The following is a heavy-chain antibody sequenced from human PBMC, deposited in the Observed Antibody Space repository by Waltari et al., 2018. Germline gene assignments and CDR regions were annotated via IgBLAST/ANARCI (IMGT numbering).Heavy chain of an antibody. CDR1: GYTFTDYY. CDR3: ATVRAATGDLYYGMDV. Sequence: EVQLVQSGAEVKKPGATVKISCKVSGYTFTDYYMHWVQQAPGKGLAWMGLVNPEDGETKYAEKFQGRVTITADTSTDTAYMELSSLRAEDTAVYYCATVRAATGDLYYGMDVWGQGTTVTVSS. J-gene: IGHJ6*02. V-gene: IGHV1-69-2*01. CDR2: VNPEDGET. D-gene: IGHD6-25*01.